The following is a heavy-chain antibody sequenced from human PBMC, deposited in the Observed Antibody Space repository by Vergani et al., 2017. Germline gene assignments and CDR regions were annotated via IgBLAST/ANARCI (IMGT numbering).Heavy chain of an antibody. V-gene: IGHV3-23*04. CDR3: AKESITIFGVVICGYFDY. D-gene: IGHD3-3*01. CDR1: GFTFSSYS. J-gene: IGHJ4*02. Sequence: VQLVESGGGLVKRGGSLRLSCAASGFTFSSYSMNWVRQAPGKGLEWVSAISGSGGSTYYADSVKGRFTISRDNSKNTLYLQMNSLRAEDTAVYYCAKESITIFGVVICGYFDYWGQGTLVTVSS. CDR2: ISGSGGST.